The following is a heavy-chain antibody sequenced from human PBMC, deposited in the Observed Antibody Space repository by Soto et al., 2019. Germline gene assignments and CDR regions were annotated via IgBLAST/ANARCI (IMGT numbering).Heavy chain of an antibody. Sequence: QVQLQESGPGLVKPSQTLSLTCTVSGGSISSGGYYWSWIRQHPGKGPEWIGYIYYSGSTHYNPSLKSRVTISVDTSKNQFSLKLSSVTAADTAVYYCARGDSSGNNWFDPWGQGTLVTVSS. CDR2: IYYSGST. CDR1: GGSISSGGYY. D-gene: IGHD3-22*01. V-gene: IGHV4-31*03. CDR3: ARGDSSGNNWFDP. J-gene: IGHJ5*02.